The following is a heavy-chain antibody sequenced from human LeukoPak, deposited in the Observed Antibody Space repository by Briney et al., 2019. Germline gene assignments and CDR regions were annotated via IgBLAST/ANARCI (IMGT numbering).Heavy chain of an antibody. Sequence: ASVKVSCKVSGYTLTGLSMHWVRQAPGKGLEWMGIIDPKDGETSYAQKFQGRVTMTKDTSTDTAYMELSSLRSEDTAVYYCARGGRIAVARILHVFGYWGQGTLVTVSS. D-gene: IGHD6-19*01. CDR2: IDPKDGET. CDR3: ARGGRIAVARILHVFGY. CDR1: GYTLTGLS. J-gene: IGHJ4*02. V-gene: IGHV1-24*01.